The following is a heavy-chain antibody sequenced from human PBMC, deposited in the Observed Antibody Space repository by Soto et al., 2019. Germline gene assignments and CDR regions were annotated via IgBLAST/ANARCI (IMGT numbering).Heavy chain of an antibody. CDR2: VSPDHGNA. D-gene: IGHD1-1*01. V-gene: IGHV1-8*01. CDR3: EVTTGS. Sequence: QVQVVQSRAEVKKPGASVKVSCKTSGYSFTDYDINWVRQAPGQGLEWMGWVSPDHGNAGYAQHFQGRLTLTTNTXXXXXXXXXXXXXXXXXXXXXCEVTTGSWGQGTMVTVSS. J-gene: IGHJ4*02. CDR1: GYSFTDYD.